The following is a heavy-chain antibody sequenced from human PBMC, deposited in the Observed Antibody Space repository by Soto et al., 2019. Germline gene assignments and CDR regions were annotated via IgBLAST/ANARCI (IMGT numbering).Heavy chain of an antibody. CDR2: INPNSGGT. D-gene: IGHD2-2*02. CDR1: GYTFTGYY. V-gene: IGHV1-2*02. CDR3: ARVLGLPAAIPRFDP. J-gene: IGHJ5*02. Sequence: SVKVSCKASGYTFTGYYMHWVRQAPGQGLEWMGWINPNSGGTNYAQKFQGRVTMTRDTSISTAYMELSRLRSDDTAVYYCARVLGLPAAIPRFDPWGQGTLVTVSS.